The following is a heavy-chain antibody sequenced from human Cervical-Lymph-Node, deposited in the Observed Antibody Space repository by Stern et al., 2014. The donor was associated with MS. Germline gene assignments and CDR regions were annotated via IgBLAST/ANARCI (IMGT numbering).Heavy chain of an antibody. CDR3: ARGYCSGGSCPPDF. CDR1: GYTFTGYY. CDR2: INPNSGGT. D-gene: IGHD2-15*01. Sequence: VQLVESGAEVKKPGASVKVSCKASGYTFTGYYMHWVRQAPGPGLEWMGRINPNSGGTNYAQKFQGRVTMTRDTSISTAYMELSRLRSDDTAVYYCARGYCSGGSCPPDFWGQGTLVTVSS. V-gene: IGHV1-2*06. J-gene: IGHJ4*02.